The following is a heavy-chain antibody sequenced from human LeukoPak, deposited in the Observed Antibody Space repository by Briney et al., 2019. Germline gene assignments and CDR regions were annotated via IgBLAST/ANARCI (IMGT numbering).Heavy chain of an antibody. CDR3: ARGGEIVVVPAAIPGYGMDV. V-gene: IGHV1-2*02. Sequence: ASVKVSCKASGYTFTGYYMHWVRQAPGQGLEWMGWINPNSGGTNYAQKFQGRVTMTRDTSISTAYMELSRLRSDDTAVYYCARGGEIVVVPAAIPGYGMDVWGQGTTVTVSS. J-gene: IGHJ6*02. CDR2: INPNSGGT. D-gene: IGHD2-2*01. CDR1: GYTFTGYY.